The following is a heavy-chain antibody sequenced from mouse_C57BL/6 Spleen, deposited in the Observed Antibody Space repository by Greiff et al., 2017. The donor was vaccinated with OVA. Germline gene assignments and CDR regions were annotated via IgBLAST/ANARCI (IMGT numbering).Heavy chain of an antibody. V-gene: IGHV5-17*01. CDR3: ERGCYGFDY. CDR2: ISRGSSTI. D-gene: IGHD1-1*01. Sequence: EVQVVESGGGLVKPGGSLKLSCAASGFTFSDYGMHWVRQAPEKGLEWVAYISRGSSTIYYADPVKGRFTISRDNAKNTLCLQMTSLRSEDTAMNYCERGCYGFDYWGQGTTLTVSS. CDR1: GFTFSDYG. J-gene: IGHJ2*01.